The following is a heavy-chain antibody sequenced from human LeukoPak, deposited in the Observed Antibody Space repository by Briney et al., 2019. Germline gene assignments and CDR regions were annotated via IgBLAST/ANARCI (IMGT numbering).Heavy chain of an antibody. D-gene: IGHD1-1*01. J-gene: IGHJ4*02. V-gene: IGHV4-4*02. Sequence: SETLSLTCAVSGGPISSNNWWGWVRQPPGKGLEWIGEIYHSGSPNYNPSLKSRVTISVDKSRNHFSLNLSSVTAADTAVYYCARVNINNWHSCDYWGLGTLVTVSS. CDR2: IYHSGSP. CDR3: ARVNINNWHSCDY. CDR1: GGPISSNNW.